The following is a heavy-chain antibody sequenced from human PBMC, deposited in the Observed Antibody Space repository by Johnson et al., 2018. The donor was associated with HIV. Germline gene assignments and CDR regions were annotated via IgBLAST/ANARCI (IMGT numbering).Heavy chain of an antibody. V-gene: IGHV3-30*02. CDR3: AKDIRLVSAYYDILSGTSFDAFDI. D-gene: IGHD3-9*01. J-gene: IGHJ3*02. CDR2: IRYDGSNK. Sequence: QVQLVESGGGLVQPGGSLRLSCAASGFTFSDAWMNWVRQAPGKGLEWVAFIRYDGSNKYYADSVKGRFTISRDNSKNTLYLQMNSLRVEDTAVYYCAKDIRLVSAYYDILSGTSFDAFDIWGQGTMVTVSS. CDR1: GFTFSDAW.